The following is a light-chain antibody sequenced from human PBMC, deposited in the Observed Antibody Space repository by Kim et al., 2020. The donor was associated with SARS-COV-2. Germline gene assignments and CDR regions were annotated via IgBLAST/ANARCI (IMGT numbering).Light chain of an antibody. CDR2: EDD. CDR1: RGSIASNC. CDR3: QSYDSGIWV. J-gene: IGLJ3*02. Sequence: GRTVNISCTRSRGSIASNCVQWYQQRPGSSPTTVIYEDDKRASGVPDRFSGSIDSSSNPASLTISGLQTEDEADYYCQSYDSGIWVFGGGTKVTVL. V-gene: IGLV6-57*01.